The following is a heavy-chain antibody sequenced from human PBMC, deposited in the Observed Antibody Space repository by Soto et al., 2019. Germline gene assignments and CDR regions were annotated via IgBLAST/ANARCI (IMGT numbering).Heavy chain of an antibody. V-gene: IGHV3-21*01. CDR3: ASEITVDGRAGY. D-gene: IGHD6-19*01. CDR2: ISGNSGYI. J-gene: IGHJ4*02. CDR1: GFFFSSYT. Sequence: EVQLVASGGGLVKPGGSLRLSCAGSGFFFSSYTMNWVRQAPGKGLEWVSSISGNSGYIYYADSVKGRFTISRDNAKNSLFLQMKNLRAEDTAVYYCASEITVDGRAGYWGQGPLVTVSS.